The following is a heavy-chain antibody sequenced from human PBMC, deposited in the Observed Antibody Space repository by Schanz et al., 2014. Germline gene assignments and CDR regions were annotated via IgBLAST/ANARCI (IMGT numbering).Heavy chain of an antibody. Sequence: GQLAESGGGLVQPGGSLRLSCAASGFTFSDYYMSWIRQAPGKGLEWVSYISGTTTYTNYADSVKGRFTISRDNAKNSLYLQMNSLRAEDTAVYYCAREQIMAAAGLVDYWGQGALVTVSS. J-gene: IGHJ4*02. CDR2: ISGTTTYT. CDR1: GFTFSDYY. D-gene: IGHD6-13*01. CDR3: AREQIMAAAGLVDY. V-gene: IGHV3-11*05.